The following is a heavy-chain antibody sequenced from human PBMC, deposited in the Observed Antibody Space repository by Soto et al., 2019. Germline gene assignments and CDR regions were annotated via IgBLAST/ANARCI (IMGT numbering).Heavy chain of an antibody. Sequence: GGSLRLSCAASRFTFSNYGIHWVRQAPGKGLEWVAVISYDGNNKYYADSVKGRFTISRDNSKNTLYLQMNSLRAEDTAVYYCAKDWGYYGSGSSYFDYWGQGTLVTVSS. CDR2: ISYDGNNK. J-gene: IGHJ4*02. V-gene: IGHV3-30*18. CDR3: AKDWGYYGSGSSYFDY. CDR1: RFTFSNYG. D-gene: IGHD3-10*01.